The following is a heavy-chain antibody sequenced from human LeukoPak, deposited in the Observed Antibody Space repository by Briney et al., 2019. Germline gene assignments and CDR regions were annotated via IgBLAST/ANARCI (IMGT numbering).Heavy chain of an antibody. D-gene: IGHD1-14*01. V-gene: IGHV3-21*01. CDR1: GFTFSSYS. Sequence: PGGSLRLSCAASGFTFSSYSMNWVRQAPGKGLEWVSSISSSSSYIYYADSVKGRFTISRDNAKNSLYLQMNSLRAEDTAVYYCARDRVTVNNWFDPWGQGTLVTVSS. J-gene: IGHJ5*02. CDR3: ARDRVTVNNWFDP. CDR2: ISSSSSYI.